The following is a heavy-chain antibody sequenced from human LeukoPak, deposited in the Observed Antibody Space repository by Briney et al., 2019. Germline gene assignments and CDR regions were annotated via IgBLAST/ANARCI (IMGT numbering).Heavy chain of an antibody. CDR3: ARNPYYDSSGYYDY. J-gene: IGHJ4*02. Sequence: GGSLRLSCAASGFTFSSYGMHWVRQAPGKGLEWVAFIRYDGTNTYYADSVKGRFTISRDNAKNSLYLQMNSLRAEDTAVYYCARNPYYDSSGYYDYWGQGTLVTVSS. V-gene: IGHV3-30*02. D-gene: IGHD3-22*01. CDR1: GFTFSSYG. CDR2: IRYDGTNT.